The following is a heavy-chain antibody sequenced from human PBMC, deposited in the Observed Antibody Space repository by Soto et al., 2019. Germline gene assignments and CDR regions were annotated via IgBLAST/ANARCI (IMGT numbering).Heavy chain of an antibody. CDR3: ARATSVDAY. V-gene: IGHV3-7*01. Sequence: EVQLVGSGGDLVQPGGSLRLSCAASGFAFSGSWMSWVRQAPGKGLEGVANIKQDGSEKYYVDSVKGRFTISRDNAKNSLYLQMNSLRVEDTAVYYCARATSVDAYWGQGTLVTVSS. CDR2: IKQDGSEK. J-gene: IGHJ4*02. CDR1: GFAFSGSW. D-gene: IGHD5-12*01.